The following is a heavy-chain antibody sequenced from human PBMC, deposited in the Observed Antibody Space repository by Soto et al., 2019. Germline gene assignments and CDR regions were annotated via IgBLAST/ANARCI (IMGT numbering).Heavy chain of an antibody. Sequence: QEQLVESGGGVVQPGTSLRLSCAASGFTFSSYGMHWVRQAPGKGLEWVAVTSHDGSNKFYADSVKGRFSISRDDSKNTLFLQMNSLRTEDTAVYYCAKDRRDYGDSLVNNDFDPWGQGTLVNVSS. CDR1: GFTFSSYG. J-gene: IGHJ5*02. CDR2: TSHDGSNK. D-gene: IGHD4-17*01. V-gene: IGHV3-30*18. CDR3: AKDRRDYGDSLVNNDFDP.